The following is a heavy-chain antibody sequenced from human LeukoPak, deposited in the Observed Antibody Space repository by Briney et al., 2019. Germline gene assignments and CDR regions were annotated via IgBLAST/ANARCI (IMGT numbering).Heavy chain of an antibody. CDR2: IYSGGST. CDR3: AKQSYARSLGE. CDR1: GFTVSSNY. V-gene: IGHV3-53*01. Sequence: PGGSLRLSCAASGFTVSSNYMSWVRQAPGKGLEWVSVIYSGGSTYYADSVKGRFTISRDNSKNTLYLQMNSLRAEDTAVYYCAKQSYARSLGEGGPGTLVSVSS. J-gene: IGHJ4*02. D-gene: IGHD2-8*01.